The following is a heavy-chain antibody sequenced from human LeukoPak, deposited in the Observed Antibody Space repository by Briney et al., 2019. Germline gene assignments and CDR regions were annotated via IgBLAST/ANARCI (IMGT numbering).Heavy chain of an antibody. CDR1: GGSISSGGYY. CDR3: ARDSRGDYGDPHDAFDI. J-gene: IGHJ3*02. V-gene: IGHV4-30-2*01. Sequence: SETLSLTCTVSGGSISSGGYYWSWIRQPPGKGLEWIGYIYHSGSTYYNPSLKSRVTISVDRSKNQFSLKLSSVTAADTAVYYCARDSRGDYGDPHDAFDIWGQGTMVTVSS. CDR2: IYHSGST. D-gene: IGHD4-17*01.